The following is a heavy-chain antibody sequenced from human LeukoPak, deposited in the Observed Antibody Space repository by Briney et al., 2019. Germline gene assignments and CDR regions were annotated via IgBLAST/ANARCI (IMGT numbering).Heavy chain of an antibody. CDR3: ARGGGAPPYYFDL. CDR1: EFMFGSFG. D-gene: IGHD1-26*01. Sequence: GGSLRLSCAAYEFMFGSFGMNWVRQAPGKGLEWVSSISSGSDYIYYSDSVKGRFTISRGNAEKSLFLQMNSLRAEDTAVYYCARGGGAPPYYFDLWGQGTPVTVSS. V-gene: IGHV3-21*01. J-gene: IGHJ4*02. CDR2: ISSGSDYI.